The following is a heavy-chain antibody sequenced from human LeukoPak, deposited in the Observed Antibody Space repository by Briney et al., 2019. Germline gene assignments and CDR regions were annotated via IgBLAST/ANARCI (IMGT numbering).Heavy chain of an antibody. D-gene: IGHD6-19*01. Sequence: GGSLRLSCAASGFTFSSYEMNWVRQAPGKGLEWVSYISSSGSTIYYADSVKGRFTISRDNAKNSLYLQMNSLRAEDTAVYYCAFPFYSSGWYYFDYWGQRTLVTVSS. CDR3: AFPFYSSGWYYFDY. CDR1: GFTFSSYE. CDR2: ISSSGSTI. J-gene: IGHJ4*02. V-gene: IGHV3-48*03.